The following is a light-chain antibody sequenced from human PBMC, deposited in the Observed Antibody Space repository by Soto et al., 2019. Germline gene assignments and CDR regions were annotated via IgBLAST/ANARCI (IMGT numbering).Light chain of an antibody. J-gene: IGKJ1*01. Sequence: EMVLTQSPGTLSLSPGERATLSCRASQSVINSYLAWYQQKCGQAPRLLIYGAAKRATGIPDRFSGFGSGTDFTLIITRLEPEDSAVYYCQQYGSPPRTFGQGTKVEIK. CDR2: GAA. CDR1: QSVINSY. V-gene: IGKV3-20*01. CDR3: QQYGSPPRT.